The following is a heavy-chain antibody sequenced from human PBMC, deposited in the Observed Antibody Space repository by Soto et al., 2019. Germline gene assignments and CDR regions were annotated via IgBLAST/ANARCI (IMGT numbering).Heavy chain of an antibody. V-gene: IGHV1-24*01. CDR2: FDPEDGET. J-gene: IGHJ4*02. Sequence: ASVKVSCKVSGYTLTELSMHWVRQAPGKGLEWMGGFDPEDGETIYAQKFQGRVTMTEDTSTDTAYMELSSLRSEDTAVYYCAKGGLPSAQFDYWGQGTLVTVSS. CDR3: AKGGLPSAQFDY. CDR1: GYTLTELS. D-gene: IGHD5-18*01.